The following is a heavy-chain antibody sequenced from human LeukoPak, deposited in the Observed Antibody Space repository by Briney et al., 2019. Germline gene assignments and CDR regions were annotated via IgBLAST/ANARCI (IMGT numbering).Heavy chain of an antibody. Sequence: ASVKVSCKASGYTFTGYYMHWVRQAPGQGLEWMGWINPNSGGTNYAQKFQGRVTMTRDTSISTAYMALSRLRSDDTAVYYCARGNRYCTNGVCYTPGFWFDPWGQGTLVTVSS. J-gene: IGHJ5*02. CDR2: INPNSGGT. CDR1: GYTFTGYY. V-gene: IGHV1-2*02. CDR3: ARGNRYCTNGVCYTPGFWFDP. D-gene: IGHD2-8*01.